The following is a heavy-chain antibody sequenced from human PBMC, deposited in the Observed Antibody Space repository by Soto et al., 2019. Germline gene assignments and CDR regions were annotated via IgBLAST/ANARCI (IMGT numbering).Heavy chain of an antibody. Sequence: ASVKVSCKTSGYTFTSYGISWVRQAPGQGLEWMGWIDAYNGNTNYVQMLQGRVTMTTDTSTSTAYMELRSLRSDDTAVYYCAVGSMRRRGVVIINDYCYVMAVWGQGTTVTVSS. CDR3: AVGSMRRRGVVIINDYCYVMAV. D-gene: IGHD3-3*01. V-gene: IGHV1-18*01. CDR1: GYTFTSYG. J-gene: IGHJ6*02. CDR2: IDAYNGNT.